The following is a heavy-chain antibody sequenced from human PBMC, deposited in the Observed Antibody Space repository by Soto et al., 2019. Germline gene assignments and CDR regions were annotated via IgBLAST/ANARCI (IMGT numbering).Heavy chain of an antibody. V-gene: IGHV3-30-3*01. D-gene: IGHD2-15*01. CDR3: AREGVAATSINFDY. CDR2: ISYDGSNK. CDR1: GFTFSNYA. J-gene: IGHJ4*02. Sequence: QVQLVESGGGVVQPGRSLRISCAASGFTFSNYAMHWVRQAPGKGLEWVAVISYDGSNKYYADSVKGRFTFSRDNSKNTLYLQMNSLRAEDTAVYYCAREGVAATSINFDYWGQGTLVTVSS.